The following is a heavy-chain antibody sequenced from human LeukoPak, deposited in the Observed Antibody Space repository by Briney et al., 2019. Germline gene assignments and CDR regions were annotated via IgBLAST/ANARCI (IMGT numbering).Heavy chain of an antibody. J-gene: IGHJ4*02. CDR2: ISAYNGNT. Sequence: EASVKVSCKASGYTFTSYGISWVRQAPGQGLEWMGWISAYNGNTNYAQKLQGRVTMTTDTSTSTAYMELRSLRSDDTAVYYCASSEEYCSSTSCPPVYWGQGTLVTVSS. CDR1: GYTFTSYG. CDR3: ASSEEYCSSTSCPPVY. D-gene: IGHD2-2*01. V-gene: IGHV1-18*01.